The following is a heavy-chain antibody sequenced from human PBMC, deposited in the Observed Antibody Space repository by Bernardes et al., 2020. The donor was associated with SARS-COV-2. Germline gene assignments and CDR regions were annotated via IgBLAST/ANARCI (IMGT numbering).Heavy chain of an antibody. V-gene: IGHV1-2*02. J-gene: IGHJ6*02. CDR1: GYTFTDYY. CDR2: INPNSGDT. Sequence: ASVKVSCKASGYTFTDYYMYWVRQAPGQGLEWMGWINPNSGDTNYAHKFQGRVTMTRDTSVSTAYMEVNRLTSDDTAIYYCARVSHYGMDVWGQGTTVTVSS. CDR3: ARVSHYGMDV.